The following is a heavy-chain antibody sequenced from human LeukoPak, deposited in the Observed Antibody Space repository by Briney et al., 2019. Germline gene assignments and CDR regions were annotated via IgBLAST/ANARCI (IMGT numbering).Heavy chain of an antibody. CDR1: GGSFGGYY. Sequence: SETLSLTCAVYGGSFGGYYWSWIRQPPGKGLEWIGEINHSGSTNYNPSLKSRVTISVDTSKNQFSLKLSSVTAADTAVYYCARRGTITVFGIIEVYYFDYWGQGTLVTVSS. J-gene: IGHJ4*02. D-gene: IGHD3-3*01. V-gene: IGHV4-34*01. CDR2: INHSGST. CDR3: ARRGTITVFGIIEVYYFDY.